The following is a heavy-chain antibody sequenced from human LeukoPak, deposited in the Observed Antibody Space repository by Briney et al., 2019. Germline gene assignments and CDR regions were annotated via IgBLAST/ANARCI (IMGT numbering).Heavy chain of an antibody. CDR2: ISSSSSYI. V-gene: IGHV3-21*01. CDR1: GFTFSSYS. J-gene: IGHJ4*02. Sequence: GGSLRLXCAASGFTFSSYSMNWVRQAPGKGLEWVSSISSSSSYIYYADSVKGRFTISRDNAKNSLYLQMNSLRAEDTAVYYCARAYDTLTALRDWGQGTLVTVSS. D-gene: IGHD3-9*01. CDR3: ARAYDTLTALRD.